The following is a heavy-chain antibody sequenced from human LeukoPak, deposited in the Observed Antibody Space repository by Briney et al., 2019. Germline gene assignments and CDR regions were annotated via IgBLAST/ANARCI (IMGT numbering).Heavy chain of an antibody. CDR3: AKSVDTAMVTFGY. CDR2: ISGSAHKI. J-gene: IGHJ4*02. D-gene: IGHD5-18*01. CDR1: GFTFSDYA. V-gene: IGHV3-23*01. Sequence: QAGGSLRLSCVVSGFTFSDYAMSWVRQAPEKGLDWVSVISGSAHKIRYADSVKGRFTITRDNSKNTLYMQMNSLRAEDTAVYYCAKSVDTAMVTFGYWGQGTLVTVSS.